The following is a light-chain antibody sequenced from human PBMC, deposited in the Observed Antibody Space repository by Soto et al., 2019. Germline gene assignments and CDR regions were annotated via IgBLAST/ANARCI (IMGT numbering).Light chain of an antibody. CDR1: QSVNTY. CDR2: DAS. V-gene: IGKV3-11*01. CDR3: QQRSKWPQT. Sequence: EIVLTQSPLTLSLSPGERGTLSCRASQSVNTYLAWYQQKPGQAPRLLIYDASNRATGIPARFSGSGSGTDFTLTISSLEPEDFAVYYCQQRSKWPQTFGQGTKVDNK. J-gene: IGKJ1*01.